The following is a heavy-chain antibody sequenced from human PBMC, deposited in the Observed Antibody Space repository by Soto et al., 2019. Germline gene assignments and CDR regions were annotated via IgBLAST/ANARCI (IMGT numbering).Heavy chain of an antibody. CDR3: ARGAVVPAATYYFDY. CDR2: IIPILGIA. CDR1: GGTFSSYT. Sequence: QVQLVQSGAEVKKPGSSVKVSCKASGGTFSSYTISWVRQAPGQGLEWMGRIIPILGIANYAQKFQGRVTITADKSTSTDYMELSSLRSEDTAVYYCARGAVVPAATYYFDYWGQGTLVTVSS. D-gene: IGHD2-2*01. J-gene: IGHJ4*02. V-gene: IGHV1-69*02.